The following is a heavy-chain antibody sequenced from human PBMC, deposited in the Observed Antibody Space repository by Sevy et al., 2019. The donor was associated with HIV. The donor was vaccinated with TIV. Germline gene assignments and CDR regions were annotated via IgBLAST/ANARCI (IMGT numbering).Heavy chain of an antibody. D-gene: IGHD3-10*01. Sequence: GGFLRLSCAAYGFNFSTYWMSWVRQAPGKGLEWVANIKQDGSETHYVDSVKGRFSISRDNAKNSVFLQMNSLRAEDTAVYYCARHKLLWFGEASPTFDYWGQGTLVTVSS. CDR3: ARHKLLWFGEASPTFDY. CDR1: GFNFSTYW. J-gene: IGHJ4*02. V-gene: IGHV3-7*01. CDR2: IKQDGSET.